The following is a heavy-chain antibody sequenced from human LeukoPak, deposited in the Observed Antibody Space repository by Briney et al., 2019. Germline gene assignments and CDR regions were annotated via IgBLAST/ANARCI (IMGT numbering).Heavy chain of an antibody. CDR2: ISAYNGKT. CDR3: VRDGPDRRDGYDWDY. CDR1: GYTFTSYG. Sequence: ASVKVSCKASGYTFTSYGISWVRQAPGQGLEWMGWISAYNGKTKYAQKVQGRVTMITDTSTNTAYMELRSLRSDDTAVYYCVRDGPDRRDGYDWDYWGQGTLVTVSS. V-gene: IGHV1-18*01. J-gene: IGHJ4*02. D-gene: IGHD5-24*01.